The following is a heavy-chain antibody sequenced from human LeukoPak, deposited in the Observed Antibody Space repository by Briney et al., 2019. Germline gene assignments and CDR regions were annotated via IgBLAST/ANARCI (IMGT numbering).Heavy chain of an antibody. CDR2: INPKSGGT. V-gene: IGHV1-2*02. CDR3: ARSPDILTGENFDY. J-gene: IGHJ4*02. Sequence: ASVKVSCKASGYTFSGYYMHWVRQAPGQGLEWMGWINPKSGGTNEAQKFHDRVTMTRDTPIRTAYMEVSRLRSDDTAVYYCARSPDILTGENFDYWGQGTLVTVSS. D-gene: IGHD3-9*01. CDR1: GYTFSGYY.